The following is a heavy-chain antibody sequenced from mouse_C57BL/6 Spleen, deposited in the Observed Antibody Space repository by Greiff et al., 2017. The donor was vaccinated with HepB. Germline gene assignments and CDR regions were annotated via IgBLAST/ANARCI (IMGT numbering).Heavy chain of an antibody. D-gene: IGHD1-1*01. Sequence: VKLMESGAELVKPGASVKLSCKASGYTFTEYTIHWVKQRSGQGLEWIGWFYPGSGSIKYNEKFKDKATLTADKSSSTVYMELSRLTSEDSAVYFCARHGVTTVVATDYAMDYWGQGTSVTVSS. J-gene: IGHJ4*01. CDR2: FYPGSGSI. CDR1: GYTFTEYT. V-gene: IGHV1-62-2*01. CDR3: ARHGVTTVVATDYAMDY.